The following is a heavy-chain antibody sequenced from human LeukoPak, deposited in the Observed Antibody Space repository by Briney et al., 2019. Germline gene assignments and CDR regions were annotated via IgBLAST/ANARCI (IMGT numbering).Heavy chain of an antibody. V-gene: IGHV4-4*07. Sequence: PSETLSLTCSVSGGSISSYYWNWIRQPAGRGLEWIGRIYSSGSANYNPSLKSRVTMSVDTSKNQFSLTLTSVTAADTAVYYCARDKSDKRTTVITYAFDIWGPGTMLTVSS. CDR1: GGSISSYY. D-gene: IGHD4-17*01. J-gene: IGHJ3*02. CDR3: ARDKSDKRTTVITYAFDI. CDR2: IYSSGSA.